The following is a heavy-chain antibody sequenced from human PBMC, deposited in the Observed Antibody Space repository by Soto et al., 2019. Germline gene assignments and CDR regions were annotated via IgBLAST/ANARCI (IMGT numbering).Heavy chain of an antibody. CDR1: GFTFSSYG. J-gene: IGHJ4*02. D-gene: IGHD1-26*01. CDR2: ISYDGSNK. Sequence: GGSLRLSCAASGFTFSSYGMHWVRQAPGKGLEWVAVISYDGSNKYYADSVKGRFTFSRDNSKNSLYLQMNSLRAEDTAVYYCARDRTGYSNDFDYWGQGTLVTVSS. V-gene: IGHV3-30*03. CDR3: ARDRTGYSNDFDY.